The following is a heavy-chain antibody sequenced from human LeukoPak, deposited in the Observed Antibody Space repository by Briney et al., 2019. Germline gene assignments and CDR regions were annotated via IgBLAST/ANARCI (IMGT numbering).Heavy chain of an antibody. V-gene: IGHV3-74*01. J-gene: IGHJ5*02. CDR3: AKDPRGRGWFDP. CDR1: RFTFSSYW. CDR2: INSDGSST. D-gene: IGHD3-10*01. Sequence: GGSLRLSCAASRFTFSSYWMHWVRQAPGKGLVWVSRINSDGSSTSYADSVKGRFTISRDNAKNTLYLQMNSLRAEDTAVYYCAKDPRGRGWFDPWGQGTLVTVSS.